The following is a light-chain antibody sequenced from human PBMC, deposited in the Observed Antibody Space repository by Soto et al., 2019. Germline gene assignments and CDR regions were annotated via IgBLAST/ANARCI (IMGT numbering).Light chain of an antibody. CDR1: QTVTSSS. CDR2: NAS. CDR3: QQYGGSPYT. Sequence: EIVLTQSPGTLSLSPGERATLSCRASQTVTSSSLAWHQQKPGQPPRLLIYNASSRATGIPDRFSGSGSGTDFTLTISRLEPEDFAVYYCQQYGGSPYTFGQGTKLEIK. V-gene: IGKV3-20*01. J-gene: IGKJ2*01.